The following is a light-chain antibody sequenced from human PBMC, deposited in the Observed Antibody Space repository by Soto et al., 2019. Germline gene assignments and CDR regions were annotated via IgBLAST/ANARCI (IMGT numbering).Light chain of an antibody. V-gene: IGKV1-12*01. CDR1: QGITNW. J-gene: IGKJ2*01. CDR2: LAS. Sequence: DIQMTQSPSSVSASVGDRLNITCRASQGITNWLAWYQQKPGKDPKLLLYLASSLEIGVSSRFSGSGSGTDFTLTINNLQPEDFATYFCQQGYSFPYTFGQGTKVDIK. CDR3: QQGYSFPYT.